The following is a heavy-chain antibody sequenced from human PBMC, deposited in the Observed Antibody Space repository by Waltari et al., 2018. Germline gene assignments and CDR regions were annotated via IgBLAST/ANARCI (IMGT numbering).Heavy chain of an antibody. CDR3: AKDSGYSMIRGRENS. CDR2: IDNSGETT. J-gene: IGHJ4*02. CDR1: GFDYTSRA. D-gene: IGHD3-10*01. V-gene: IGHV3-23*05. Sequence: VSLLESGGGLVQPGGSLRLSCVGLGFDYTSRAVSVVRQAPGKGLEWVSGIDNSGETTYYVGSVKGRFTIARDDSRNTVYLHMTTLRVDDTAVYYCAKDSGYSMIRGRENSWGQGTLVIVSS.